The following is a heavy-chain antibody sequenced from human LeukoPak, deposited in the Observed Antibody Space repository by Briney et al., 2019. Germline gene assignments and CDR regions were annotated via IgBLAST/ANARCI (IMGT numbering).Heavy chain of an antibody. V-gene: IGHV4-34*01. CDR3: ARLAPPPYYYDSSGYGWGFDP. J-gene: IGHJ5*02. D-gene: IGHD3-22*01. Sequence: RPSETLSLTCAVYGGSFSGYYWSWIRQPPGKGLEWIGEINHSGSTNYNPSLKSRVTISVDTSKNQFSLKLSSVTAADTAVYYCARLAPPPYYYDSSGYGWGFDPWGQGTLVTVSS. CDR2: INHSGST. CDR1: GGSFSGYY.